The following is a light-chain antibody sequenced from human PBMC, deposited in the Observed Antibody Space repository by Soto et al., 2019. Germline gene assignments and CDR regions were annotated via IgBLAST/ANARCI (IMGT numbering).Light chain of an antibody. J-gene: IGLJ3*02. CDR2: EVD. V-gene: IGLV2-8*01. Sequence: QSALTQPPSASGSPGQSLTISCKGSNRDVGAYKYVSWYQQRPGTAPKMIIFEVDKRPSGVPNRFSGSRSGDKASLTVSGLQTEDEGLYDCAAHAGGNTWLFGGGTKVTVL. CDR3: AAHAGGNTWL. CDR1: NRDVGAYKY.